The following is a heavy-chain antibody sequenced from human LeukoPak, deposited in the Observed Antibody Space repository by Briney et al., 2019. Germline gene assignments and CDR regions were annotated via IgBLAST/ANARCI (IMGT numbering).Heavy chain of an antibody. CDR2: ICYSGST. V-gene: IGHV4-59*01. Sequence: SETLSLTCTVSGGSISSYYWSWIRQPPGKGLEWIGYICYSGSTNYNPSLKSRVTISVDTSKNQFSLKLSSVTAADTAVYYCARGGGSYYNSFDYWGQGTLVTVSS. J-gene: IGHJ4*02. CDR1: GGSISSYY. D-gene: IGHD1-26*01. CDR3: ARGGGSYYNSFDY.